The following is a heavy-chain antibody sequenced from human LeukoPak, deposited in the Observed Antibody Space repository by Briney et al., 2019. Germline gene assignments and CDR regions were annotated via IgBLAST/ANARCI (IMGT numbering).Heavy chain of an antibody. CDR2: INHSGST. Sequence: SETLSLTCAAYGGSFSGYYWSWIRQPPGKGLEWIGEINHSGSTNYNPSLKSRVTISVDTSKNQFSLKLSSVTAADTAVYYCARGNLHSYYDFWSGKPGGYYMDVWGKGTTVTVSS. V-gene: IGHV4-34*01. CDR3: ARGNLHSYYDFWSGKPGGYYMDV. CDR1: GGSFSGYY. J-gene: IGHJ6*03. D-gene: IGHD3-3*01.